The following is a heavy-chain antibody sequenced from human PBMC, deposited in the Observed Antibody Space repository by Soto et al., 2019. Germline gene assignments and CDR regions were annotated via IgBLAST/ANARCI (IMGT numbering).Heavy chain of an antibody. V-gene: IGHV3-33*01. D-gene: IGHD6-13*01. CDR3: ARDLRIPSSWEYYYYYYGMDV. J-gene: IGHJ6*02. CDR1: GFTFSSYG. Sequence: GGSLRLSCAASGFTFSSYGMHWVRQAPGKGLEWVAVIWYDGSNKYYADSVKGRFTISRDNSKNTLYLQMNSLRAEDTAVYYCARDLRIPSSWEYYYYYYGMDVWGQGTTVTVSS. CDR2: IWYDGSNK.